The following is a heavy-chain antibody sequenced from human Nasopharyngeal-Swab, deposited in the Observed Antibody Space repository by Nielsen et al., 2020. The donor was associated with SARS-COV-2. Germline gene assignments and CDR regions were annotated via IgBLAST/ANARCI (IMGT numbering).Heavy chain of an antibody. CDR1: GYTFTDYY. V-gene: IGHV1-2*02. Sequence: ASVKVSCKTSGYTFTDYYIHWMRQVPGQGLEWVGCINPDSGDTNYAQKFQGRVTMTTDISTSTAYMELRSLRSDDTAVYYCARGLSFYTDTSAYFNFDSWGQGTLVTVSS. CDR2: INPDSGDT. CDR3: ARGLSFYTDTSAYFNFDS. D-gene: IGHD3-22*01. J-gene: IGHJ4*02.